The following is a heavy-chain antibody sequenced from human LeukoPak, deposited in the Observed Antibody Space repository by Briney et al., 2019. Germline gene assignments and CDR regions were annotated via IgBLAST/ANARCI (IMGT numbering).Heavy chain of an antibody. V-gene: IGHV3-7*01. CDR1: GFTFSSYW. J-gene: IGHJ4*02. CDR2: IKQDGSEK. Sequence: GGSLRLSCAACGFTFSSYWMSWVRQAPGKGLEWVANIKQDGSEKYYVDSVKGRFTISRDNAKNSLYLQMNSLRAEDTAVYYCARNTYYYDSSGYWAYDYWGQGTLVTVSS. D-gene: IGHD3-22*01. CDR3: ARNTYYYDSSGYWAYDY.